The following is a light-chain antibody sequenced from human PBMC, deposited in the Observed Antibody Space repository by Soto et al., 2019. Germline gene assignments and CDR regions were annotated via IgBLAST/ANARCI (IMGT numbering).Light chain of an antibody. J-gene: IGLJ3*02. CDR1: SSDIGGYNY. CDR3: SSYSGSNNYLL. Sequence: QSALTQPPSASGSPGQSVTISCTGTSSDIGGYNYVSWYQQHPGKAPKLMIYDVSKRPSGVPDRFSGSKSGNTASLTVSGRQADDEDDYYCSSYSGSNNYLLFGGGTKLTVL. CDR2: DVS. V-gene: IGLV2-8*01.